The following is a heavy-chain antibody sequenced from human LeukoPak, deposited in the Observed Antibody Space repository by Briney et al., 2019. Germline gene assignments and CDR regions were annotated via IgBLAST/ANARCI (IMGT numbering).Heavy chain of an antibody. J-gene: IGHJ2*01. V-gene: IGHV3-48*02. D-gene: IGHD1-1*01. Sequence: GGSLRLSCAASGFTFSNYNMNWVRQAPGKGLEWVSDISSSSDTVFYPDSVKGRFTISRDNAKNSLYLQMYSLRDDDTALYYCARDDTGNSGHFDLWGRGTLVTVSS. CDR2: ISSSSDTV. CDR3: ARDDTGNSGHFDL. CDR1: GFTFSNYN.